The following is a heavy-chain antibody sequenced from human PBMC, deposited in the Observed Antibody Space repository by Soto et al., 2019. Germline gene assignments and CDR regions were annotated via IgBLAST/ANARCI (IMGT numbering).Heavy chain of an antibody. Sequence: GGSLRLSCAASGFTFSSYAMSWVRQAPGKGLEWVSAISGSGGSTYYADSVKGRFTISRDNSKNTLYLQMNSLRAEDTAVYYCANSREGLNGYMDVWGKGTTVTVSS. CDR2: ISGSGGST. CDR1: GFTFSSYA. CDR3: ANSREGLNGYMDV. D-gene: IGHD2-8*01. J-gene: IGHJ6*03. V-gene: IGHV3-23*01.